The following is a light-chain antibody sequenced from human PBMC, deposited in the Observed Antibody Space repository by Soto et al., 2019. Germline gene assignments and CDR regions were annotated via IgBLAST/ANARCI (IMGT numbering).Light chain of an antibody. Sequence: QSVLTQPRSVSGSPGQSVTISCTGTSSDVADYNYVSWYQQHPGNAPKLIIYDVSKRPSGVPDRFSGSKSGNTASLTISGLQAEDEADYFCFSYAGTYAPFGGGTKVTVL. V-gene: IGLV2-11*01. CDR2: DVS. CDR1: SSDVADYNY. J-gene: IGLJ2*01. CDR3: FSYAGTYAP.